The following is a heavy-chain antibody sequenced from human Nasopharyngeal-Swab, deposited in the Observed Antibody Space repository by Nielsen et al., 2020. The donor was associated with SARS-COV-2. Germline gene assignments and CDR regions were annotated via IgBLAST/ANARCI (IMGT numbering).Heavy chain of an antibody. CDR2: IYHSGST. CDR3: ATADSGWRFDY. J-gene: IGHJ4*02. Sequence: WIRQPPGKGLEWIGEIYHSGSTNYNPSLKSRVTMSVDKSKNQFSLKLSSVTAADTAVYYCATADSGWRFDYWGQGTLVTVSS. D-gene: IGHD6-19*01. V-gene: IGHV4-4*02.